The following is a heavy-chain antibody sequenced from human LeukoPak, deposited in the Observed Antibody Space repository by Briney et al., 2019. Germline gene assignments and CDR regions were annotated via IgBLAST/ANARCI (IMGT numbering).Heavy chain of an antibody. Sequence: SETLSLTCTVSGGSISSYYWSWIRQPARKGLEWIGRIHTSGDTNYNPSLKGRVTMTVDTSKNQFSLNLSSVTAADTAVYYCARGRGSSWYYFDYWGQGTLVTVSS. CDR3: ARGRGSSWYYFDY. CDR1: GGSISSYY. CDR2: IHTSGDT. J-gene: IGHJ4*02. V-gene: IGHV4-4*07. D-gene: IGHD6-13*01.